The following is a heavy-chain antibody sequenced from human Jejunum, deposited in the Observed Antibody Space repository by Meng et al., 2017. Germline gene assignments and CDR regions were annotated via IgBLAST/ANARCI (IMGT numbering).Heavy chain of an antibody. CDR3: ARYRSGSSDY. CDR1: GFTFRRYG. Sequence: GPRVGPGGGVVQPGTSLRLSFAASGFTFRRYGMHWVRQAPGKGLEWVAVIWFDGSKTYYADSVKGRFTVSRDNSKNTLYLQMNSLRADDTAVYYCARYRSGSSDYWGPGTLVTVSS. V-gene: IGHV3-33*01. CDR2: IWFDGSKT. D-gene: IGHD6-19*01. J-gene: IGHJ4*02.